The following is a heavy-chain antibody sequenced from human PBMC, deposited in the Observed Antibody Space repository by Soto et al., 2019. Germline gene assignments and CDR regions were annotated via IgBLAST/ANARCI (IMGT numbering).Heavy chain of an antibody. CDR1: GDRVSSNSAA. J-gene: IGHJ4*02. V-gene: IGHV6-1*01. D-gene: IGHD1-1*01. CDR2: TYYRSTWSN. CDR3: ARQLGSTGRAGAFDY. Sequence: QVHLQQSGPGLGKPSQTLSLTCAISGDRVSSNSAAWTWIEQSPSRGLEWLGRTYYRSTWSNDYALAVKCRITINPGTSHNQFSLHLNAVTPEDTAVYYCARQLGSTGRAGAFDYWGEGALVTVSS.